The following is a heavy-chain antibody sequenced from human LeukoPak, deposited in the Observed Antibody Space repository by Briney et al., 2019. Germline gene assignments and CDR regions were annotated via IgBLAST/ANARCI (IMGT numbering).Heavy chain of an antibody. D-gene: IGHD2-15*01. J-gene: IGHJ4*02. Sequence: ASVKVSCKASGYTFTGYYIHWVRQAPGQGLEWMGWINPNSGDTNFAQKFQGRVTMTADTSISTAFMELTRLRSDDTAVYYCAKDLDCSGSSCYSLEYWGQGTLVTVSS. CDR1: GYTFTGYY. CDR2: INPNSGDT. CDR3: AKDLDCSGSSCYSLEY. V-gene: IGHV1-2*02.